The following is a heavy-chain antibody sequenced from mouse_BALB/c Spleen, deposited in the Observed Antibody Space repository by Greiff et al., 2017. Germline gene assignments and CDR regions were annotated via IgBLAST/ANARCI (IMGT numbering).Heavy chain of an antibody. V-gene: IGHV5-6*01. CDR1: GFTFSSYG. CDR2: ISSGGSYT. Sequence: EVQLVESGGDLVKPGGSLKLSCAASGFTFSSYGMSWVRQTPDKRLEWVATISSGGSYTYYPDSVKGRFTISRDNAKNTLYLQMSSLKSEDTAMYYCARPHGNYGWFAYWGQGTLVTVSA. J-gene: IGHJ3*01. CDR3: ARPHGNYGWFAY. D-gene: IGHD2-1*01.